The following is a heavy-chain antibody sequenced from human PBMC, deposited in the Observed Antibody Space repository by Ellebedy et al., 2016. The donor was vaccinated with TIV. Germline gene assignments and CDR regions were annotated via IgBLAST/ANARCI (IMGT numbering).Heavy chain of an antibody. J-gene: IGHJ2*01. CDR3: ARGRGGYNTPYWYFDL. CDR1: GYIFTSYY. D-gene: IGHD5-24*01. CDR2: SDPTDSYT. V-gene: IGHV5-10-1*01. Sequence: GESLKISCKISGYIFTSYYINWVRQMPGKGLEWMGRSDPTDSYTYYSPSFQGHVTISTDKSINTAYLQWSSLKASDSAMYYCARGRGGYNTPYWYFDLWGRGTLVSVSS.